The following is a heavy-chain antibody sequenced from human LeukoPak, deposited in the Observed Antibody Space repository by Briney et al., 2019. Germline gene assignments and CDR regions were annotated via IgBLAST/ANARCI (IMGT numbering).Heavy chain of an antibody. Sequence: GGSLRLSCAASGFTFSSYEMNWVRQAPGKGLERVSYISSSGSTIYYADSVKGRFTISRDNAKNSLYLQMNSLRAEDTAVYYCALRLLVLDYWGQGTLVTVSS. CDR3: ALRLLVLDY. J-gene: IGHJ4*02. V-gene: IGHV3-48*03. CDR1: GFTFSSYE. D-gene: IGHD5-18*01. CDR2: ISSSGSTI.